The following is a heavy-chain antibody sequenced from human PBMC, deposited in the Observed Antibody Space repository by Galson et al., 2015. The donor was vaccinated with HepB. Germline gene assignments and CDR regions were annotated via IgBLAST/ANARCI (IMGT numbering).Heavy chain of an antibody. V-gene: IGHV3-23*01. Sequence: SLRLSCAASGFTFSSYAMSWVRQAPGKGLEWVSAISGSGGSTYYADSVKGRFTISRDNSKNTLYLQMNSLRAEDTAVYYCAKDSGYYGSGSYWLSWGQGTLVTVSS. CDR1: GFTFSSYA. CDR2: ISGSGGST. J-gene: IGHJ5*02. D-gene: IGHD3-10*01. CDR3: AKDSGYYGSGSYWLS.